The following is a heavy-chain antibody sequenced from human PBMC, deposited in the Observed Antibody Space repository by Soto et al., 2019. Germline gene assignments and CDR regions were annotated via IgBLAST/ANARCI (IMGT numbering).Heavy chain of an antibody. CDR1: GFSLSTSGVG. CDR3: GHLLQATRRFQNWFDP. CDR2: IYWDDEK. V-gene: IGHV2-5*02. Sequence: QITLKESGPTLVKPTQTLTLTCTFSGFSLSTSGVGVGWIRQPPGKALEWLALIYWDDEKHYSPSLKSRLTITKDTSKNQVVLTMTNTDPVDTATYYCGHLLQATRRFQNWFDPWGQGTLVNVSS. J-gene: IGHJ5*02. D-gene: IGHD2-21*02.